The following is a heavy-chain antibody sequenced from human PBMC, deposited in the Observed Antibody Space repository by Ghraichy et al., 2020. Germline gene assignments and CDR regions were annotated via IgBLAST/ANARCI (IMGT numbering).Heavy chain of an antibody. CDR2: IYYSGST. CDR3: ARGDNWNYSPLLPFPQNNFDY. Sequence: SETLSLTCAVSGGSISSGGYSWSWIRQPPGKGLEWIGYIYYSGSTYYNPSLKSRITISVDTSKNQFSLKLSSVTAADTAVYYCARGDNWNYSPLLPFPQNNFDYWGQGTLVTVSS. D-gene: IGHD1-7*01. CDR1: GGSISSGGYS. V-gene: IGHV4-30-4*07. J-gene: IGHJ4*02.